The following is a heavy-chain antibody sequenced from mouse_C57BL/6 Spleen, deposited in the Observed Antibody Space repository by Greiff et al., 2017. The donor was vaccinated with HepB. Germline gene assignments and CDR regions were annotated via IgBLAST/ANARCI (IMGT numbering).Heavy chain of an antibody. CDR3: TRFGYGSSLWYFDV. CDR2: IDPETGGT. J-gene: IGHJ1*03. V-gene: IGHV1-15*01. D-gene: IGHD1-1*01. Sequence: VKLQESGAELVRPGASVTLSCKASGYTFTDYEMHWVKQTPVHGLEWIGAIDPETGGTAYNQKFKGKAILTADKSSSTAYMELRSLTYEDSAVYYCTRFGYGSSLWYFDVWGTGTTVTVSS. CDR1: GYTFTDYE.